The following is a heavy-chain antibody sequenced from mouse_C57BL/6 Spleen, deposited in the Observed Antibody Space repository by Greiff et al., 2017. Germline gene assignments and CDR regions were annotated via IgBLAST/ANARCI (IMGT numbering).Heavy chain of an antibody. CDR1: GFTFSDYY. J-gene: IGHJ2*01. V-gene: IGHV5-16*01. D-gene: IGHD1-1*01. CDR3: ARAGNYGSYYFDY. CDR2: INYDGSST. Sequence: EVQLVESEGGLVQPGSSMKLSCTASGFTFSDYYMAWVRQVPEKGLEWVANINYDGSSTYYLDSLTRRFIISRDNAKNILYLQMSSLKSEDTATYYCARAGNYGSYYFDYWGQGTTLTVSS.